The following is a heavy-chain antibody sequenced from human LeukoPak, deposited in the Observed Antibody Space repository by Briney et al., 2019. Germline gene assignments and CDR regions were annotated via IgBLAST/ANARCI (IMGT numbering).Heavy chain of an antibody. CDR3: TRVLWGGIDY. CDR1: GFTFSNYW. D-gene: IGHD3-16*01. CDR2: INTDGSST. V-gene: IGHV3-74*01. J-gene: IGHJ4*02. Sequence: GGSLRLSCAASGFTFSNYWMHWVRQAPGKGLVWVSRINTDGSSTTYADSVKGRFTISRDNAKNTLYLQMNSLSAEDTAVYYCTRVLWGGIDYWGQGTLVTVSS.